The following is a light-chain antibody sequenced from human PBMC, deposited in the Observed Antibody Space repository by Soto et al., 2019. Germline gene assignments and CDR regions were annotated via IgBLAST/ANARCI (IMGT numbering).Light chain of an antibody. Sequence: EIGLTQSPCTVSLAPGERATLSCTASQSVSDNLAWYQQKPGQAPRLLINGASTRATGVPARFSGSGSGTEFTLTISSLQPEDFAVFYCQQYNNWPRMTFGQGTKGE. J-gene: IGKJ1*01. CDR1: QSVSDN. V-gene: IGKV3-15*01. CDR2: GAS. CDR3: QQYNNWPRMT.